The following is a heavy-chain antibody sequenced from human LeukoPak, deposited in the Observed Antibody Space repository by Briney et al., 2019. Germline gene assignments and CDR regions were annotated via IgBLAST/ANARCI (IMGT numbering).Heavy chain of an antibody. Sequence: GGSLRLSCAASGFTFSNCAMSWARQAPGKGLEWVSGISGIGDRTYYADSVKGRFTISRDNSKNTLYLQVNSLRAEDTAVYYCAKSKKYTGDYYDTWGQGTLVTASS. CDR1: GFTFSNCA. CDR3: AKSKKYTGDYYDT. J-gene: IGHJ4*02. D-gene: IGHD5-18*01. V-gene: IGHV3-23*01. CDR2: ISGIGDRT.